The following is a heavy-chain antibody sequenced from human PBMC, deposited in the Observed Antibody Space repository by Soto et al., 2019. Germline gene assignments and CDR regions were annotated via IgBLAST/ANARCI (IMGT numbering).Heavy chain of an antibody. J-gene: IGHJ4*02. D-gene: IGHD2-15*01. Sequence: GGSLRLSCAASGFTFSTYTMSWVRQAPGKGLEWVSTISGSGGSTYYADSVKGRFTISRDNSKNTLYLQMNSLRAEDTAVYYCAKGTHCSGGSCYATHLDYWGQGTLVTVSS. CDR3: AKGTHCSGGSCYATHLDY. CDR2: ISGSGGST. V-gene: IGHV3-23*01. CDR1: GFTFSTYT.